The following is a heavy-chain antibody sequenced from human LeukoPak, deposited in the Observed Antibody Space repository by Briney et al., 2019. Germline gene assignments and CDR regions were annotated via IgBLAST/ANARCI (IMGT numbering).Heavy chain of an antibody. J-gene: IGHJ1*01. D-gene: IGHD3-22*01. CDR1: GFTLDDYA. Sequence: GRSLRLSCAASGFTLDDYAMHWVRQAPGKGLEWVSGISWNSGSIGYADSVKGRFTISRDNAKNSLYLQMNSLRAEDTALYYCAKDTGYYYDSSGSLQHWGQGTLVTVSS. CDR2: ISWNSGSI. V-gene: IGHV3-9*01. CDR3: AKDTGYYYDSSGSLQH.